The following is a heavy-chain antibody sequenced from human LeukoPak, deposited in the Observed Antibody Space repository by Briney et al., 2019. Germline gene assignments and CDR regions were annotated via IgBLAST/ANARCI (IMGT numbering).Heavy chain of an antibody. CDR1: GGSTSSSIYH. V-gene: IGHV4-39*01. CDR2: IYYSGTT. CDR3: ARLPSGTFDY. Sequence: KASETLSLTCTVSGGSTSSSIYHWGGVRQPPGEGLEWIGTIYYSGTTYYNPSLKSRVTISVDTSKNQFSLNLSSVTAADTAVYYCARLPSGTFDYWGQGTLVTVSS. J-gene: IGHJ4*02. D-gene: IGHD6-13*01.